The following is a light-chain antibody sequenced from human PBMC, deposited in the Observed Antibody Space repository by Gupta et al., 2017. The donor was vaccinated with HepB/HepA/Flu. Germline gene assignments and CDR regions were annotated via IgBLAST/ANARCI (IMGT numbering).Light chain of an antibody. V-gene: IGLV7-46*01. CDR3: LIGNSDGWV. CDR2: DTD. Sequence: QAVVTQEPSLTVSPGGTVTLTCGSSTASVTHSHWPYWFQQKPGQVLKTLIYDTDNKLSWTPARFSGSLLGGKEDLTLSGAQPDDEADYYCLIGNSDGWVFGGGNKLTVL. CDR1: TASVTHSHW. J-gene: IGLJ3*02.